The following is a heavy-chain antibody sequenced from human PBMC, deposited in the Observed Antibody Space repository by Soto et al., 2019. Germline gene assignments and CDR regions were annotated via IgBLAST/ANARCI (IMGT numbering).Heavy chain of an antibody. Sequence: PSETLSVTCTVSGGPISSGGYYWSWIRQHPGKGLEWIGYIYYSGSTYYNPSLKSRVTISVDTSKNQFSLKLSSVTAADTAVYYCARSGYSYGPNPLLYWGQGTLVTIS. CDR2: IYYSGST. CDR1: GGPISSGGYY. D-gene: IGHD5-18*01. CDR3: ARSGYSYGPNPLLY. J-gene: IGHJ4*02. V-gene: IGHV4-31*03.